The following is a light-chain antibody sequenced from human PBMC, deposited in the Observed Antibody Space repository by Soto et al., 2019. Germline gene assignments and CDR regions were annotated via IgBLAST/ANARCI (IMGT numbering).Light chain of an antibody. CDR3: QKYHSAPRT. V-gene: IGKV1-27*01. CDR1: QSISSY. Sequence: DIQMTQSPSSLSASVGDRVTITCRASQSISSYLNWYQQKQGKVPKLLIYAASTLQSGVPSRFSGSGSGTDFTLTISSLQPEDIATYYCQKYHSAPRTFGQGTKVDIK. CDR2: AAS. J-gene: IGKJ1*01.